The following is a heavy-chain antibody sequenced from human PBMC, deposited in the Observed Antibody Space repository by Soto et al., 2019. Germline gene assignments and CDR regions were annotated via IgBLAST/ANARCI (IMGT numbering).Heavy chain of an antibody. J-gene: IGHJ4*02. CDR1: GFNFSSYG. CDR2: ISYDGSNK. Sequence: GGSLRLSCAASGFNFSSYGMHWVRQAPGKGLEWVAVISYDGSNKYYADSVKGRFTISRDNSKNTLYLQMNSLRAEDTAVYYCAKDPLGGLGLFDYWGQGTLVTVSS. V-gene: IGHV3-30*18. D-gene: IGHD1-26*01. CDR3: AKDPLGGLGLFDY.